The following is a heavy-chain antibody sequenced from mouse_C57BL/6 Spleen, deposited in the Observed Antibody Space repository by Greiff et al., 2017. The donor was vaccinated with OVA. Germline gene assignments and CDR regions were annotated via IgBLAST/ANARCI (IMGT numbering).Heavy chain of an antibody. CDR1: GYTFTDYY. D-gene: IGHD1-1*01. CDR3: AIYGSSFWFAD. CDR2: INPNNGGT. J-gene: IGHJ3*01. V-gene: IGHV1-26*01. Sequence: EVQLQQSGPELVKPGASVKISCKASGYTFTDYYMNWVKQSHGKSLEWIGDINPNNGGTSYNQKFKGKATLTVDKSSSTAYMELRSLTSEDSAVYYCAIYGSSFWFADWGQGTLVTVSA.